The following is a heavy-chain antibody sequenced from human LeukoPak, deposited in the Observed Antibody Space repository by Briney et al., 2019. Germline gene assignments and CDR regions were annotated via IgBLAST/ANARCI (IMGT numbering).Heavy chain of an antibody. Sequence: PGGSLRLSCAASGFTVSSNYMSWVRQAPGKGLEWVSVIYSGGSTYYADSVKGRFTISSDNSKNTLYLQMNSLRAEDTAVYYCAKDWAAAAPDYSFELWGRGTLVTVSS. V-gene: IGHV3-66*01. CDR3: AKDWAAAAPDYSFEL. J-gene: IGHJ2*01. CDR2: IYSGGST. CDR1: GFTVSSNY. D-gene: IGHD6-13*01.